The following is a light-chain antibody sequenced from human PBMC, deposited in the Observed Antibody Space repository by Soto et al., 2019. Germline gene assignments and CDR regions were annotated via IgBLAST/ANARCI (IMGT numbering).Light chain of an antibody. CDR2: GAS. CDR3: PVYAFLPCT. V-gene: IGKV1-6*01. Sequence: YLSFLPTSAGERVTISCRASQGIGNALGWYQQKPGKPPKVLIYGASNLQSGVPPRFSGSGSGTDFTLAISFLQPEDSVPYCSPVYAFLPCTFAHGTKVDIK. CDR1: QGIGNA. J-gene: IGKJ1*01.